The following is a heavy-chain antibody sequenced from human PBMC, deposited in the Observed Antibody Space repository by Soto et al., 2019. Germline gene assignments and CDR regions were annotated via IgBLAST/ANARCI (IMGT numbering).Heavy chain of an antibody. J-gene: IGHJ4*02. CDR2: ISGSGGST. CDR3: AKGPGIAAAGRYYFDY. CDR1: GFTFSSYA. Sequence: GGSLRLSCAASGFTFSSYAMSWVRQAPGKGLEWVSAISGSGGSTYYADSVKGRFTISRDNSKNTLYLQMNSLRAEDTAVYYCAKGPGIAAAGRYYFDYWGQGTLVTVSS. V-gene: IGHV3-23*01. D-gene: IGHD6-13*01.